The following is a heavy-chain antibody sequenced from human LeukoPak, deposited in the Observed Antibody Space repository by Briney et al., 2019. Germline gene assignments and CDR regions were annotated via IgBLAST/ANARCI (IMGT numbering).Heavy chain of an antibody. D-gene: IGHD1-26*01. CDR1: GGSISSYY. CDR3: ARDKAGSSSLDY. J-gene: IGHJ4*02. CDR2: IYSSGST. Sequence: SETLSLTCTVSGGSISSYYWSWIRQPPGKGLEWIGYIYSSGSTNYNPSVKSRVTISVDTSKNQFSLKLSSVTAADTAVYYCARDKAGSSSLDYWGQGTLVTVSS. V-gene: IGHV4-4*08.